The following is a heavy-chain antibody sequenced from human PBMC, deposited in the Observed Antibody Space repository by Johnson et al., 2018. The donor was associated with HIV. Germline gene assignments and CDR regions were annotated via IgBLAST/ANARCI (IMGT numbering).Heavy chain of an antibody. CDR3: ARGSSGRRDDVFDI. CDR2: IWYDGSNK. Sequence: QVQLVESGGGVVQPGRSLRLSCAASGFTFSSYGMHWVRQAPGKGLEWVAVIWYDGSNKYYAESVKGRFTISRDNSKNTLFLKMNSLRAEDTAVYYCARGSSGRRDDVFDIWGQGTMVTVSS. V-gene: IGHV3-33*01. J-gene: IGHJ3*02. D-gene: IGHD3-22*01. CDR1: GFTFSSYG.